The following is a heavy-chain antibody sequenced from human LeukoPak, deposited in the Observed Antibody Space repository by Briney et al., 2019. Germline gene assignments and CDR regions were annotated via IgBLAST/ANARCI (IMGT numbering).Heavy chain of an antibody. CDR3: ARAVGGVTTFYYYYGMDV. CDR1: GGTFSSYA. D-gene: IGHD4-17*01. CDR2: IIPLLGIA. Sequence: ASVKVSCKASGGTFSSYAISWVRQAPGQGLEWMGRIIPLLGIANYAQKFQGRVTITADKSTSTAYMELSSLRSEDTAVYYCARAVGGVTTFYYYYGMDVWGQGTTVTVSS. V-gene: IGHV1-69*04. J-gene: IGHJ6*02.